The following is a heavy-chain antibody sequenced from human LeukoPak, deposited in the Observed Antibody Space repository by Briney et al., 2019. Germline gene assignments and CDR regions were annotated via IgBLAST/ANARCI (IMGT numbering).Heavy chain of an antibody. J-gene: IGHJ4*02. D-gene: IGHD3-10*01. CDR2: IYSSGST. V-gene: IGHV3-66*01. CDR1: GFTVSSSY. Sequence: RGSLRLSCAASGFTVSSSYMNWVRQAPRKGVVWLSIIYSSGSTYYAASVKGRFTISRDNSKNTLYLQMNSLRAEDTAVYYCAREALGGGGYWGQGTLVTVSS. CDR3: AREALGGGGY.